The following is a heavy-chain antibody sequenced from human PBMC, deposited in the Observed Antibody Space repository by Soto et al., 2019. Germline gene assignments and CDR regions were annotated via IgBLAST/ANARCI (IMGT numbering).Heavy chain of an antibody. CDR2: ISAYNGNT. CDR3: ARDRPLSRCSSWLPSFDY. D-gene: IGHD6-13*01. CDR1: GYTFTSYG. Sequence: QVQLVQSGAEVKKPGASVKVSCKASGYTFTSYGISWVRQAPGQGLEWMGWISAYNGNTNYAQKLQGRVTMTTGTSTSTAYMELRSLRSDDTAVYYCARDRPLSRCSSWLPSFDYWGQGTLVTVSS. J-gene: IGHJ4*02. V-gene: IGHV1-18*01.